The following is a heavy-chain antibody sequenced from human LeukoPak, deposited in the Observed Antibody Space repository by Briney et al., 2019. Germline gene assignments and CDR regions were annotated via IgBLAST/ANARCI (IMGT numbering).Heavy chain of an antibody. CDR2: IYTSGST. D-gene: IGHD4-17*01. CDR1: DGSISSYY. J-gene: IGHJ2*01. CDR3: ARQVRGDGDYLPYWYFDL. V-gene: IGHV4-4*07. Sequence: SGTLSLTCTVSDGSISSYYWSWIRQPAGKGLEWIGRIYTSGSTNYNPSLKSRVTMSVDTSKSQFSLKLSSVTAADTAVYYCARQVRGDGDYLPYWYFDLWGRGTLVTVSS.